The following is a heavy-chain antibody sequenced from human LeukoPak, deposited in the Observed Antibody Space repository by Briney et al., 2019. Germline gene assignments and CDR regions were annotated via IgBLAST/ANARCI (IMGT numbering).Heavy chain of an antibody. CDR3: AKDGSSWSFDH. CDR1: VVSFSAYG. CDR2: IRNDGSNK. D-gene: IGHD6-13*01. V-gene: IGHV3-30*02. J-gene: IGHJ4*02. Sequence: GGTLRLSCAASVVSFSAYGMHWVRQAPGKGLEWVAFIRNDGSNKYYADSVKVRFTISRDNSKSTLYLQMNSLRAEETAVYYWAKDGSSWSFDHWGQGTLVSVSS.